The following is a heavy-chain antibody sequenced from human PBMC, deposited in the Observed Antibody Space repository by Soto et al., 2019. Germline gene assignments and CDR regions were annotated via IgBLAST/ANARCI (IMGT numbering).Heavy chain of an antibody. D-gene: IGHD2-2*02. Sequence: QVQLVQSGAEVKKPGASVKVSCKASGYTFTSYYMHWVRQAPGQGLEWMGIINPSGGSTSYAQKCRGRVNMTRDTSTSTVYMELSSLRSEDTAVYYCAREGCISTSCYKRYYYYYGMDVWGQGTTVTVSS. J-gene: IGHJ6*02. CDR3: AREGCISTSCYKRYYYYYGMDV. V-gene: IGHV1-46*01. CDR1: GYTFTSYY. CDR2: INPSGGST.